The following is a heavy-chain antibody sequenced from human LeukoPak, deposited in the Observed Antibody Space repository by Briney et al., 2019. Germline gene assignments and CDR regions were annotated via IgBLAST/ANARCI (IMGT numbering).Heavy chain of an antibody. Sequence: RSLRLSCAASGFTFGIYAMSWVRQSPVKGLEWVSTITRSAETTYYADSVKGRFSIFRDNSKNTLDLQMNSLTAEDTAVYYCAKSPDYNDGSGYPEACDIWGQGTMVIVSS. J-gene: IGHJ3*02. D-gene: IGHD3-22*01. CDR1: GFTFGIYA. V-gene: IGHV3-23*01. CDR2: ITRSAETT. CDR3: AKSPDYNDGSGYPEACDI.